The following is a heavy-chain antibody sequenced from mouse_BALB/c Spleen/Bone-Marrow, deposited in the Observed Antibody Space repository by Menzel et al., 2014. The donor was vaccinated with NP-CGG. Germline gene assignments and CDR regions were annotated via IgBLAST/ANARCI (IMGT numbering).Heavy chain of an antibody. CDR3: VRDWDFYC. J-gene: IGHJ2*01. D-gene: IGHD4-1*01. CDR2: IRSKSHNYAT. Sequence: EVQGVESGGGLGQPKGSLKLSCAASGFTFNTYAMNWVRQAPGKGLEWVARIRSKSHNYATFYADSVKDRFTISRDDSQSMLYLQMNNLKTDDTAMYYCVRDWDFYCWGQGTTLTVSS. CDR1: GFTFNTYA. V-gene: IGHV10-1*02.